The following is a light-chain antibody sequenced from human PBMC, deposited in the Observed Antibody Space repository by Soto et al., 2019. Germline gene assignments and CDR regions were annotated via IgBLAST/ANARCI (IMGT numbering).Light chain of an antibody. CDR2: DTS. CDR1: QSVSSY. J-gene: IGKJ3*01. Sequence: EIVLTQSPATLSLSPGERATLSCRASQSVSSYLAWYQQQPGQAPRLLIYDTSNGATGLPARFSGSGSGTDVTLTISSLEPEDFAVYYCQQRSNWLFTFGPGTKVDIK. CDR3: QQRSNWLFT. V-gene: IGKV3-11*01.